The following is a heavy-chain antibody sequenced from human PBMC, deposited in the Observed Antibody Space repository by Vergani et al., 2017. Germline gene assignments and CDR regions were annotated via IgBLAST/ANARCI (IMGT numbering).Heavy chain of an antibody. J-gene: IGHJ1*01. CDR2: ISYNGTQK. D-gene: IGHD2-21*01. CDR3: ATKSCGAPGCQIGYFRE. CDR1: GFTSSYYG. V-gene: IGHV3-30*03. Sequence: QVHLVESGGGVFQPGRPLSLSCAVSGFTSSYYGMHWVRQAPGKGVEWVAVISYNGTQKYYADSVKGRFTISRDNSKSTLYLQMNSLRTEDTAVYYCATKSCGAPGCQIGYFREWGQGTLVTVSS.